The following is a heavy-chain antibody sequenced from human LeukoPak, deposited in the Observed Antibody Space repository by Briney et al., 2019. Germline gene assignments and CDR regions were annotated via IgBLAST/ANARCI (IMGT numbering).Heavy chain of an antibody. J-gene: IGHJ4*02. CDR2: INHSGST. CDR1: GGSFSGYY. V-gene: IGHV4-34*01. D-gene: IGHD3-22*01. CDR3: ARELHYYDSSGYLRSRKSRYYFDY. Sequence: SETLSLTCAVYGGSFSGYYWSWIRQPPGKGLEWIGEINHSGSTNYNPSLKSRVTISADTSKNQFSLKLSSVTAADTAVYYCARELHYYDSSGYLRSRKSRYYFDYWGQGTLVTVSS.